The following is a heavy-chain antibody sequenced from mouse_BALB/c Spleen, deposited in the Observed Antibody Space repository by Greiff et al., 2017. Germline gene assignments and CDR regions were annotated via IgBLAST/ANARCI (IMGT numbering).Heavy chain of an antibody. Sequence: EVKLVESGPGLVKPSQSLSLTCTVTGYSITSDYAWNWIRQFPGNKLEWMGYISYSGSTSYNPSLKSRISITRDTSKNQFFLQLNSVTTEDTATYYCARFPYGNYAYAMDYWGQGTSVTVSS. CDR3: ARFPYGNYAYAMDY. CDR1: GYSITSDYA. V-gene: IGHV3-2*02. J-gene: IGHJ4*01. D-gene: IGHD2-1*01. CDR2: ISYSGST.